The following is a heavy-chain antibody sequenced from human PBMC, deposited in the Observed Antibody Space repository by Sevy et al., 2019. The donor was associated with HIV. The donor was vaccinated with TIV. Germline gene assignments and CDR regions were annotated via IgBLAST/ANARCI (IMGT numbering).Heavy chain of an antibody. V-gene: IGHV3-23*01. CDR3: AKALNPALESMIEVVLRTLKGFDV. Sequence: GGSLRLSCAASGFTFNTHAMTWVRQAPGKGLEWVSVISGPGLSTYYADSVKGRFTISRDNSKNTLYLQMNSLRADDTATYYCAKALNPALESMIEVVLRTLKGFDVWVQGTMVTV. D-gene: IGHD3-22*01. CDR1: GFTFNTHA. J-gene: IGHJ3*01. CDR2: ISGPGLST.